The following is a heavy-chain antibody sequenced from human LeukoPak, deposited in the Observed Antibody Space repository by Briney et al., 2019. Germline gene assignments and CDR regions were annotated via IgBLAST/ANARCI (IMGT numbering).Heavy chain of an antibody. D-gene: IGHD4-17*01. CDR3: AKFSYGDYDYYYYYYMDV. CDR1: GFTFSSYA. V-gene: IGHV3-23*01. CDR2: ISGSGGST. Sequence: GGSLRLSCAASGFTFSSYAMSWVRQAPGKGLEWVSAISGSGGSTYYADSVKGRFSISRDNSKNTLYLQMNSLRAEDTAVYYCAKFSYGDYDYYYYYYMDVWGKGTTVTVSS. J-gene: IGHJ6*03.